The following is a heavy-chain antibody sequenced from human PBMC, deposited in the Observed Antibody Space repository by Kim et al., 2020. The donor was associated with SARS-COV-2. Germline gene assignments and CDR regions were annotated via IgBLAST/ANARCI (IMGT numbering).Heavy chain of an antibody. CDR2: INHSGST. Sequence: SETLSLTCAVYGGSFSGYYWSWIRQPPGKGLEWIGEINHSGSTNYNPSLKSRVTISVDTSKNQFSLKLSSVTAADTAVYYCATARAPSPNWFDPWGQGTLVTVSS. V-gene: IGHV4-34*01. CDR3: ATARAPSPNWFDP. CDR1: GGSFSGYY. J-gene: IGHJ5*02.